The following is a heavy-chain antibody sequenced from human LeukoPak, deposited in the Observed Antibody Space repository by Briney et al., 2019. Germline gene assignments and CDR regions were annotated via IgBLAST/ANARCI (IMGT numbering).Heavy chain of an antibody. J-gene: IGHJ6*02. Sequence: PSQTLSLTCTVSGGSISSGGYYWSWIRQHPGKGLEWIGYIYYSGSTYYNPSLKSRVTISVDTSKNQFSLKLSSVTAADTAVYYCARESYYGSSGYYSGYYYGMDVWGQGTTVTVSS. CDR2: IYYSGST. D-gene: IGHD3-22*01. V-gene: IGHV4-31*03. CDR3: ARESYYGSSGYYSGYYYGMDV. CDR1: GGSISSGGYY.